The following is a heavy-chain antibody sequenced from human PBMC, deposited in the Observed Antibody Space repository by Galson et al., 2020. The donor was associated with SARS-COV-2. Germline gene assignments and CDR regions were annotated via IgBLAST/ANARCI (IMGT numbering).Heavy chain of an antibody. CDR2: ISYDEGNK. V-gene: IGHV3-30*04. Sequence: GESLKISCAASGFTFSSYYMRWVRQAPGKGLEWVAVISYDEGNKIYADSVKGRFTISRDNSKSTLYLQMNSLRAEDTAVYYCARDLTYTSGWDGGEYFDYWGQGTLVTVSS. D-gene: IGHD6-19*01. CDR3: ARDLTYTSGWDGGEYFDY. J-gene: IGHJ4*02. CDR1: GFTFSSYY.